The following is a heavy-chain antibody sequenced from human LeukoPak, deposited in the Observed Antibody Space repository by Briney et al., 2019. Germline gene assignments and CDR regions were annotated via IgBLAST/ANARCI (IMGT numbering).Heavy chain of an antibody. D-gene: IGHD3-10*01. Sequence: GGSLRLSCAASGFTFSSYSMNWVRQAPGKGLEWVSSISSSSSYIYYADSVKGRFTISRDNAKNSLYLQMNSLRAEDTAVYYCARGPQYYYGVWFDPWGQGTLVTVSS. CDR1: GFTFSSYS. CDR2: ISSSSSYI. V-gene: IGHV3-21*01. J-gene: IGHJ5*02. CDR3: ARGPQYYYGVWFDP.